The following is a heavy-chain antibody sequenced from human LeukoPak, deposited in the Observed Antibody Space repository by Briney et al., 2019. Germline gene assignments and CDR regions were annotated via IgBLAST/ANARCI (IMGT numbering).Heavy chain of an antibody. CDR3: AHGRDYGGNLDS. V-gene: IGHV2-5*02. CDR2: IYWDDDK. D-gene: IGHD4-23*01. Sequence: SGPTLVNPPQTLTLTCTFSGFSLSTTGVGVGWIRQPPGRALEWLALIYWDDDKRYSPSLKSRLTITTDTSKNQVVLTMTNMDPVDTATYYCAHGRDYGGNLDSWGQGILVTVSS. CDR1: GFSLSTTGVG. J-gene: IGHJ4*02.